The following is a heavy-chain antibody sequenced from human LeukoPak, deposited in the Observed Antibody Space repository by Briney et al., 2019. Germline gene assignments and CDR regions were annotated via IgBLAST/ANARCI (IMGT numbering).Heavy chain of an antibody. V-gene: IGHV3-7*01. CDR3: ARDMVYRYRWYFDY. Sequence: GGSLRLSCAASGFALSSHWMTWVRQVPGRGPEWVANVNRDGSETYYLDSVKGRFTISKDNAKNSLYLQMNSLRDEDTAVYYCARDMVYRYRWYFDYWGQGTLVTVSS. D-gene: IGHD2-8*01. CDR2: VNRDGSET. CDR1: GFALSSHW. J-gene: IGHJ4*02.